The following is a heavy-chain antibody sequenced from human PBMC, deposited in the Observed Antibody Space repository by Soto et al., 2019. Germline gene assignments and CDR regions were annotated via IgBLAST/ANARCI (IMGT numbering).Heavy chain of an antibody. V-gene: IGHV4-39*01. CDR3: ARFIVATMVDDY. J-gene: IGHJ4*02. CDR1: GGSISSSSYY. CDR2: IYYSGSS. D-gene: IGHD5-12*01. Sequence: QLQLQESGPGLVKPSETLSLTCTVSGGSISSSSYYWGWIRQPSGKGLEWIGSIYYSGSSYYNPSLKSRVTISVDTSKNQFSLKLSSVTAADTAVYYCARFIVATMVDDYWGQGTLVTVSS.